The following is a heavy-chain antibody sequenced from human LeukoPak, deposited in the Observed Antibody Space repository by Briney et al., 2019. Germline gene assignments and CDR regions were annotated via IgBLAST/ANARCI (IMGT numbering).Heavy chain of an antibody. CDR1: GGSINDYF. CDR2: IYYTGSA. V-gene: IGHV4-59*08. CDR3: ARREWAKYYFDY. Sequence: NPSETLSLTCTVSGGSINDYFWSWIRQPPGKGLEWIGYIYYTGSANYNPSLDSRVTISLDTSKNQFSLKLTSVTAADTAVYYCARREWAKYYFDYWGQGTLVTVSS. D-gene: IGHD2-8*01. J-gene: IGHJ4*02.